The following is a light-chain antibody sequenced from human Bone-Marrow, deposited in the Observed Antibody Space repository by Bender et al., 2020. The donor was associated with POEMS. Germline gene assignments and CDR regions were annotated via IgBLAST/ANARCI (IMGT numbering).Light chain of an antibody. Sequence: QSVLTQPHSVSGAPGQRITISCTASSANIGAGYDVHWYQQFPGTAPKLLIYDNRNRPSGVPDRFSGSKSGTSASLAITGLQAEDEADYYCQSYDSSLSAYVFGTGTKVTVL. J-gene: IGLJ1*01. CDR1: SANIGAGYD. CDR2: DNR. CDR3: QSYDSSLSAYV. V-gene: IGLV1-40*01.